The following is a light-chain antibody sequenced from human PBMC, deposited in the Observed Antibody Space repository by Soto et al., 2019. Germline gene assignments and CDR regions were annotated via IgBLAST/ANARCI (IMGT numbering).Light chain of an antibody. CDR1: SSDVGGYNY. J-gene: IGLJ1*01. CDR3: SSYTRSSTTS. CDR2: DVS. Sequence: QSALTQPASVSGSPGQSITISCTGTSSDVGGYNYVSWYQQHPGKAPKLMIYDVSNRPSGVSNRFSGSKSGNTASLTISGVQAEEEADYYCSSYTRSSTTSFGTGTKLTVL. V-gene: IGLV2-14*01.